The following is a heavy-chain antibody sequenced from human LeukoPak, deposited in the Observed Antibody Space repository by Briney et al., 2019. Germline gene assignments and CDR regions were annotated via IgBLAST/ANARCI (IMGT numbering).Heavy chain of an antibody. V-gene: IGHV3-7*01. CDR3: ARGIHDNIF. CDR2: INTDGSER. Sequence: GGSLRLSCAASGFTISGHWMAWVRQAPGKGLEWVADINTDGSERYYVDSVRGRFTISRDNAKNSVYLQMNSLGVEDAAVYYCARGIHDNIFGGHGTQVTVSS. J-gene: IGHJ4*01. CDR1: GFTISGHW. D-gene: IGHD1-1*01.